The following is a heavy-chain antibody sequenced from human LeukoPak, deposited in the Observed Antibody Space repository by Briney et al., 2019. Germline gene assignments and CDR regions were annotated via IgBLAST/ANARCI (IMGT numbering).Heavy chain of an antibody. D-gene: IGHD1-20*01. CDR3: ARDGLLPISLGGGWFHP. V-gene: IGHV3-74*01. CDR1: GFTFSGYW. CDR2: INSDGRST. J-gene: IGHJ5*02. Sequence: PGGSLRLSCAASGFTFSGYWMHWVRQAPGKGLVWVSRINSDGRSTIYTDSVKGRFTISRDNSKNTLYLQMNSLRADDTAVYYCARDGLLPISLGGGWFHPWGQGTLVTVSS.